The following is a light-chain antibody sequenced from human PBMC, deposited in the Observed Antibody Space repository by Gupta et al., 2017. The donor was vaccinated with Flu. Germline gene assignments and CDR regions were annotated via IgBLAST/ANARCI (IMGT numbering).Light chain of an antibody. V-gene: IGKV3-20*01. CDR2: GAS. J-gene: IGKJ1*01. CDR3: QQYGRSPRT. Sequence: IVLTQSPGTLSLSPGERATLACRASQSVTSNYLAWYQQKPGQAPRLLIHGASSRAAGIPDRFSGSGSRTDFTLTISRLDPEDFAVYYCQQYGRSPRTFGQGTKVEIK. CDR1: QSVTSNY.